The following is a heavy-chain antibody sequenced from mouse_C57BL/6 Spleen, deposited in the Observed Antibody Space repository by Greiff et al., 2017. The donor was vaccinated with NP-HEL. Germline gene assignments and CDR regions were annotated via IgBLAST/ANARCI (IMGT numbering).Heavy chain of an antibody. CDR2: IHPNSGST. D-gene: IGHD2-4*01. J-gene: IGHJ4*01. CDR3: AEEDYDGNAMDY. CDR1: GYTFTSYW. Sequence: VQLQQPGAELVKPGASVKLSCKASGYTFTSYWMHWVKQRPGQGLEWIGMIHPNSGSTNYNEKFKSKATLTVDKSSSTAYMQLSSLTSEDSAVYYCAEEDYDGNAMDYWGQGTSVTVSS. V-gene: IGHV1-64*01.